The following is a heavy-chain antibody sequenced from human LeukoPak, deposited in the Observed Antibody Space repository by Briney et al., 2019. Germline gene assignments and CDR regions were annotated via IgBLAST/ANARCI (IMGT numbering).Heavy chain of an antibody. Sequence: GASVKVSCKASGGTFSSYAISWVRQAPGQGLEWMGGIIPIFGTANYAQRFQGRVTITTDESTSTAYMELSSLRSEDTAVYYCARGRASSGYYSGYYFDYWGQGTLVTVSS. D-gene: IGHD3-22*01. CDR1: GGTFSSYA. CDR3: ARGRASSGYYSGYYFDY. J-gene: IGHJ4*02. V-gene: IGHV1-69*05. CDR2: IIPIFGTA.